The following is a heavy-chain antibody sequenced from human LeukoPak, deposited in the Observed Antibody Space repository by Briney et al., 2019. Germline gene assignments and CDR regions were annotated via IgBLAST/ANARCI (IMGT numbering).Heavy chain of an antibody. Sequence: SETLSLTCTVSGGSISSYYWSWIRQPPGKGLEWIGYIYYSGSTNYNPSLKSRVTISVDTSKNQFSLKLSSVTAADTAVYYCARRNPYCSSTSCYVGYYYGMDVWGQGTTVTVSS. CDR2: IYYSGST. V-gene: IGHV4-59*08. CDR1: GGSISSYY. D-gene: IGHD2-2*01. J-gene: IGHJ6*02. CDR3: ARRNPYCSSTSCYVGYYYGMDV.